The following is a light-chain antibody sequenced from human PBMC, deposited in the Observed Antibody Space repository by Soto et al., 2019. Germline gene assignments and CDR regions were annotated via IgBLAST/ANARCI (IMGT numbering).Light chain of an antibody. CDR3: SSVKSGSTL. CDR1: SSDVGGYNF. V-gene: IGLV2-14*01. CDR2: EVS. Sequence: QSALTQPASVSWAPGQSITISCTGTSSDVGGYNFVSWYQQHPGKAPKLMIYEVSNRPSWVSNRFSGSKSGNTASLTISGLQAEDEADYYCSSVKSGSTLFATGTKVTVL. J-gene: IGLJ1*01.